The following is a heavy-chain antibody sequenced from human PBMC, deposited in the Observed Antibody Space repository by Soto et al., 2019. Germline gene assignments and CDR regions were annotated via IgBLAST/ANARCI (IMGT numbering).Heavy chain of an antibody. CDR2: IYYSGST. V-gene: IGHV4-61*01. CDR3: ARGFGLMVYAIRFDP. Sequence: SETLSLTCTVSGGSVSSGSYYWSWIRQPPGKGLEWIGYIYYSGSTNYNPSLKSRVTISVDTSKNQFSLKLSSVTAADTAVYYCARGFGLMVYAIRFDPWGQGTLVTVSS. CDR1: GGSVSSGSYY. D-gene: IGHD2-8*01. J-gene: IGHJ5*02.